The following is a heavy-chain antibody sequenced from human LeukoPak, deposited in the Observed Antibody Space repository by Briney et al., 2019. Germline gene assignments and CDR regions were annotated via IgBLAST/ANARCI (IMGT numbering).Heavy chain of an antibody. Sequence: GGSLRLSCAASGFTFSSYSMNWVRQAPGKGLEWVSYISSSSSTIYYADSVKGRFTISRDNAKNSLYLQTNSLRAEDTAVYYCARHGFDPWGQGTLVTVSS. CDR3: ARHGFDP. CDR2: ISSSSSTI. CDR1: GFTFSSYS. V-gene: IGHV3-48*01. J-gene: IGHJ5*02.